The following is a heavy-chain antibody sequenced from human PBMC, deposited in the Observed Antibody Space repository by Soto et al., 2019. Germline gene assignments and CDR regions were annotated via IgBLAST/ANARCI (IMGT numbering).Heavy chain of an antibody. CDR2: ISSSSDST. Sequence: QVQLVESGGGLVKPGGSLRLSCAASGFTFSDYYMSWIRQAPGKGLEWVSFISSSSDSTKYADSVKGRFTISRDNAKNSLYLQLNSLRAEDTAVYYCARGGVKGTTSRGQVYNWGQGTLVTVSS. CDR3: ARGGVKGTTSRGQVYN. J-gene: IGHJ4*02. CDR1: GFTFSDYY. V-gene: IGHV3-11*06. D-gene: IGHD1-7*01.